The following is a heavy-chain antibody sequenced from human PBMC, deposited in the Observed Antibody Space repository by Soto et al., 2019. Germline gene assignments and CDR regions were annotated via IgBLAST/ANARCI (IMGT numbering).Heavy chain of an antibody. CDR3: AVTISSSAFDI. CDR2: ISSSSSYI. J-gene: IGHJ3*02. D-gene: IGHD5-12*01. V-gene: IGHV3-21*01. CDR1: GFTFSSYS. Sequence: EVQLVESGGGLVKPGGSLRLSCAASGFTFSSYSMNWVRQAPGKGLEWVSSISSSSSYIYYADSVKGRFTISRANAKNSLYLQMNSLRAEDAAVFYCAVTISSSAFDIWGQGTMVTVSS.